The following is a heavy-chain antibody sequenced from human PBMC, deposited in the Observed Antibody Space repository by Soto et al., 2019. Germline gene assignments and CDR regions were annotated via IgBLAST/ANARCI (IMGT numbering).Heavy chain of an antibody. CDR2: ISAYNGNT. CDR3: ARALPYYDILTGPTLDAFDI. Sequence: GASVKVSCKPSGYTFTSYGISWVRQAPGQGLEGMGWISAYNGNTNYAQKLQGRVTMTTDTSTSTAYMELRSLRSDDTAVYYCARALPYYDILTGPTLDAFDIWGQGTMVTVSS. V-gene: IGHV1-18*01. CDR1: GYTFTSYG. D-gene: IGHD3-9*01. J-gene: IGHJ3*02.